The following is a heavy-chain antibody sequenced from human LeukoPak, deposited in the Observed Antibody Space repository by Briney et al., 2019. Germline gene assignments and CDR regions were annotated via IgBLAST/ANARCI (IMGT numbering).Heavy chain of an antibody. CDR3: ARDGSAIYGSGSYYGLDY. J-gene: IGHJ4*02. CDR2: IYHSGST. Sequence: PSETLSLTCAVSGGSLTNDDWWNWVRQPPGKGREWIGEIYHSGSTNYSPSLKSRVTISVDTSKNQFSLRLSSVTAADTAVYYCARDGSAIYGSGSYYGLDYWGQGTLVTVSS. D-gene: IGHD3-10*01. CDR1: GGSLTNDDW. V-gene: IGHV4-4*02.